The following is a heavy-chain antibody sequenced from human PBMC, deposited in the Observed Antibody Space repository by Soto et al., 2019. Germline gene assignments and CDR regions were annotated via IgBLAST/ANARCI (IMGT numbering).Heavy chain of an antibody. V-gene: IGHV3-23*01. CDR3: AKLIGGYVVLGYFDY. J-gene: IGHJ4*02. CDR1: GFTFSSYA. D-gene: IGHD5-12*01. Sequence: PGGSLRLSCAASGFTFSSYAMSWVRQAPGKGLEWVSAISGSGGSTYNADSVKGRFTISRDNSKKTLYLQMNSLRADDTAVYYCAKLIGGYVVLGYFDYWGQGTLVTVSS. CDR2: ISGSGGST.